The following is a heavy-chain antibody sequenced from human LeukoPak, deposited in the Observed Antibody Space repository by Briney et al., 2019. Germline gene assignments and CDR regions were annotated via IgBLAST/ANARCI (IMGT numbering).Heavy chain of an antibody. Sequence: GGSLRLSCTASGFTFGDYAMSWVRQAPGKGLEWVGFIRSKAYGGTTEYAASVKGRFTISRDDSKSIAYLQMNSLRAEDTAVYYCARAGGYSYDFDYWGQGTLVTVSS. J-gene: IGHJ4*02. V-gene: IGHV3-49*04. D-gene: IGHD5-18*01. CDR2: IRSKAYGGTT. CDR1: GFTFGDYA. CDR3: ARAGGYSYDFDY.